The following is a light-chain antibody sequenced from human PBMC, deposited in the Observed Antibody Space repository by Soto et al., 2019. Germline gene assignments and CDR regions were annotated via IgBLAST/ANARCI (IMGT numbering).Light chain of an antibody. CDR3: SSYTSSAPFYV. V-gene: IGLV2-14*03. CDR1: STDVDGYDY. Sequence: QCVLTQPASVSGSPGQSITISCTGASTDVDGYDYVSWYQQHPGQAPKLMIYDVNNRPSGVSYRFSGSKSGDTASLTISGLQAEDDADYYCSSYTSSAPFYVFGTGTKVTVL. CDR2: DVN. J-gene: IGLJ1*01.